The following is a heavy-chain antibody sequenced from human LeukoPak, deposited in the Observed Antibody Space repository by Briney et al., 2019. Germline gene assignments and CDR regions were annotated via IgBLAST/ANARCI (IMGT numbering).Heavy chain of an antibody. J-gene: IGHJ4*02. D-gene: IGHD5-24*01. CDR2: ISSGSSYI. Sequence: GGSLRLSCAASGFTFSRSSMNWVRQAPGKGLEWVSSISSGSSYIYYADSVKGRFTISRDNAKNSLYLQMNSLRAEDTAVYYCARVLESEMATIGATDYWGQGTLVTVSS. V-gene: IGHV3-21*01. CDR1: GFTFSRSS. CDR3: ARVLESEMATIGATDY.